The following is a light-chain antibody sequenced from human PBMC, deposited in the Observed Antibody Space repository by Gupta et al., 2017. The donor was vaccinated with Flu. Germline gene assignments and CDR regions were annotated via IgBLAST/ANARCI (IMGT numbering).Light chain of an antibody. CDR1: STDVGAYNY. CDR3: SSVTSSKTWL. V-gene: IGLV2-14*01. Sequence: QSALTQPASVSGSPGQSITISCTGTSTDVGAYNYVSWYQHYPDKAPQLMIYQVSNRPSGVSNRFSGSKSGNTASLTISGLQAEDEADYYCSSVTSSKTWLFGGGTKLTVL. CDR2: QVS. J-gene: IGLJ3*02.